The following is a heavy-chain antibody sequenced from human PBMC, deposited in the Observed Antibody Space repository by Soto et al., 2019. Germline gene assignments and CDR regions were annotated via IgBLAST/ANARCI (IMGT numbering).Heavy chain of an antibody. V-gene: IGHV4-39*01. D-gene: IGHD3-10*01. J-gene: IGHJ6*02. CDR1: GGSISSSSYY. CDR2: IYYSGST. Sequence: PSETLSLTCTVSGGSISSSSYYWGWIRQPPGKGLEWIGSIYYSGSTYYNPSLKSRVTISVDTSKNQFSLKLSSVTAADTAVYYCARTLWFGDRYYYYYYGMDVWGQGTTVNVSS. CDR3: ARTLWFGDRYYYYYYGMDV.